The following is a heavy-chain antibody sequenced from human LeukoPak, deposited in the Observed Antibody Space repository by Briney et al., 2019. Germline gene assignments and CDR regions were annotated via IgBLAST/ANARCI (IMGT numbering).Heavy chain of an antibody. CDR3: ARDPAEYDFWSGYHDY. V-gene: IGHV3-21*01. CDR2: ISSSSSYI. D-gene: IGHD3/OR15-3a*01. J-gene: IGHJ4*02. CDR1: GVTFSSYS. Sequence: GGSLRLSCAASGVTFSSYSMNWVRQAPGKGLEWVSSISSSSSYIYYADSVKGRFTISRDNAKNSLYLQMNSLRAEDTAVYYCARDPAEYDFWSGYHDYWGQGTLVTVSS.